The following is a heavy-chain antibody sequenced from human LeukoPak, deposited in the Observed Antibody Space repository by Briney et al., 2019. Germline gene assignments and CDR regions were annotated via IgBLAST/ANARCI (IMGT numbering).Heavy chain of an antibody. D-gene: IGHD3-3*01. J-gene: IGHJ6*02. CDR3: ARVRYYEDV. Sequence: GGYLRLSCTASGFTFNNYSMSWVRQASGKGLEWVANIKRDGSEKYYVDSVRGRFTICRGNAKNSLFLQMNALRAEDTAVYYCARVRYYEDVWGQGTTVTVSS. V-gene: IGHV3-7*01. CDR2: IKRDGSEK. CDR1: GFTFNNYS.